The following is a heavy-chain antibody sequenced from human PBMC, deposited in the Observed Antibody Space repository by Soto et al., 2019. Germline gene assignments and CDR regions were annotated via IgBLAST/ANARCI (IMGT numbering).Heavy chain of an antibody. CDR3: AHRVRRTVFGLVTTTAIYFDF. Sequence: QITLNESGPTQVKPRQTLTLTCTFSGFSLTTSGVGVGWIRQSPGKAPEWLALIYWDDDKRYSPSLKSRLTITKDTSKNSEVLTMADLVPADTATYYCAHRVRRTVFGLVTTTAIYFDFWGQGTPVAGSS. CDR1: GFSLTTSGVG. CDR2: IYWDDDK. D-gene: IGHD3-3*01. J-gene: IGHJ4*02. V-gene: IGHV2-5*02.